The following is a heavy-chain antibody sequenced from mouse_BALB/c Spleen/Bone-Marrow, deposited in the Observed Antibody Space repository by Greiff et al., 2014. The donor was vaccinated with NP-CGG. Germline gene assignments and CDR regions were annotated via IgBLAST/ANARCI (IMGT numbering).Heavy chain of an antibody. CDR3: AREGRSHFDH. V-gene: IGHV1-12*01. J-gene: IGHJ2*01. Sequence: QVQLQQPGAELVKPGASMKMSCKASGYTFTSYNLRWIKQTPGKGLEWIGAIYPGNGDTSYNQRFKGKATLTTDKSSNTAYMQLSSLTSEDSAVYYCAREGRSHFDHWGQGSTLTVSS. CDR1: GYTFTSYN. CDR2: IYPGNGDT.